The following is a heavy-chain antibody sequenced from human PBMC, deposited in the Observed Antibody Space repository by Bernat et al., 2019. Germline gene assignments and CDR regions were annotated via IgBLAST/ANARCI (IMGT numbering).Heavy chain of an antibody. CDR2: IKPNSGGT. CDR3: ARGVFRVMGGSYYPEYFQH. D-gene: IGHD1-26*01. J-gene: IGHJ1*01. Sequence: QVQLVQSGAEVKKPGASVKVSCKASGYTFTGYYMHWVRQAPGQGLEWMGWIKPNSGGTNYAQKFQGWVTMTRDTSISTAYMELSRLRSDDTAVYYCARGVFRVMGGSYYPEYFQHWGQGTLVTVSS. CDR1: GYTFTGYY. V-gene: IGHV1-2*04.